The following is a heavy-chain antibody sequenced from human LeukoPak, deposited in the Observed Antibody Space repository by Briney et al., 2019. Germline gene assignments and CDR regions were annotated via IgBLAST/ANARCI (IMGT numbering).Heavy chain of an antibody. CDR1: GFTFSSYS. CDR2: ISSSSSYI. V-gene: IGHV3-21*01. CDR3: ARDPSTVYRGNYY. Sequence: GGSLRLSCAASGFTFSSYSMNWVRQAPGKGLEWVSSISSSSSYIYYADSVKGRFTISRDNAKNSLYLQMNSLRAEDTAVYYCARDPSTVYRGNYYWGQGTLVTVSS. D-gene: IGHD4-23*01. J-gene: IGHJ4*02.